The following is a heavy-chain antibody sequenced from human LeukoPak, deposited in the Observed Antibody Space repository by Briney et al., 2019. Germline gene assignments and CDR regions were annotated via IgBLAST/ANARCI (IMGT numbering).Heavy chain of an antibody. D-gene: IGHD1-26*01. Sequence: GGSLRLSCAASGFTVSSNYMNWVRQAPGKGLEWVSSISSSSSYIYYADSVKGRFTISRDNAKNSLYLQMNSLRAEDTAVYRCSGSPDYYYYYYMDVWGKGTTVTISS. CDR3: SGSPDYYYYYYMDV. CDR2: ISSSSSYI. J-gene: IGHJ6*03. CDR1: GFTVSSNY. V-gene: IGHV3-21*01.